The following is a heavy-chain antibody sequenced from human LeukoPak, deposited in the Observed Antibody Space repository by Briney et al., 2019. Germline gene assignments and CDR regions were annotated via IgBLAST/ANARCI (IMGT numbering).Heavy chain of an antibody. Sequence: SETLSLTCTVSGYSIRRGFYWGWVRQPAGEGLEWIGGIYHSESTYYSPSLKSRVIISVDTTKNQFSLKLRSVTAADTAVYYCARLQGDLWPWYFDLWGRGTLVTVSS. D-gene: IGHD2-21*02. V-gene: IGHV4-38-2*02. J-gene: IGHJ2*01. CDR2: IYHSEST. CDR1: GYSIRRGFY. CDR3: ARLQGDLWPWYFDL.